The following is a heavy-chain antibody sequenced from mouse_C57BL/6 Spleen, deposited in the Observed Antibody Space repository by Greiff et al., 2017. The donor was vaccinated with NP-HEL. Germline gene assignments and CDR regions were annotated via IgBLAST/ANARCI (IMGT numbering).Heavy chain of an antibody. CDR1: GYTFTSYW. V-gene: IGHV1-55*01. J-gene: IGHJ4*01. Sequence: QVQLQQPGAELVKPGASVKMSCKASGYTFTSYWITWVKQRPGQGLEWIGDIYPGSGSTNYNEKFKSKATLTVDTSSSTAYMQLSSLTSEDSAVYYCARMETFSGNPYYYAMDYWGQGTSVTVSS. D-gene: IGHD2-1*01. CDR2: IYPGSGST. CDR3: ARMETFSGNPYYYAMDY.